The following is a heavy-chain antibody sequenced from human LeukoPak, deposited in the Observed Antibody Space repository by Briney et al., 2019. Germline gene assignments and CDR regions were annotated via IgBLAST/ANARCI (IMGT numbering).Heavy chain of an antibody. Sequence: ASVNVSCKSSGYTFTGYYMHWVRQAPGQGLEWMGWINPNSGGTNYAQKFQGRVTMTRDTSISTAYMELSRLRSDDTAVYYCASEYGSGSYHYYWGQGTLVTVSS. CDR1: GYTFTGYY. J-gene: IGHJ4*02. V-gene: IGHV1-2*02. CDR2: INPNSGGT. CDR3: ASEYGSGSYHYY. D-gene: IGHD3-10*01.